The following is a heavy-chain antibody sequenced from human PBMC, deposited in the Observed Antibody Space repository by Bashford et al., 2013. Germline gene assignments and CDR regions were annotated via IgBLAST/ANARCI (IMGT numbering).Heavy chain of an antibody. Sequence: VRQAPGKGLEWVSAISGSSGSTYYADSVKGRFTISRDNSKNTLYLQMNSLRAEDTAVYYCASDFAGSYDNWGQGTLVTVSS. D-gene: IGHD2-15*01. J-gene: IGHJ4*02. CDR2: ISGSSGST. CDR3: ASDFAGSYDN. V-gene: IGHV3-23*01.